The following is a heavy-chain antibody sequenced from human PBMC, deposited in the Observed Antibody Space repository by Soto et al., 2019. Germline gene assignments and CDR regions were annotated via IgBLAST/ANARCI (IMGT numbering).Heavy chain of an antibody. J-gene: IGHJ6*02. Sequence: QVQLHESGPGLVKPSETLSLTCNVSGDSIGRFYWSWIRQSAEKGLEWIGRVYSTGGTAYNPALEGRVTISLDRSNNHVSLEMNSVTAADTAVYFCVRDLSGTGLDIWGRGTRVIVSS. CDR1: GDSIGRFY. V-gene: IGHV4-4*07. CDR2: VYSTGGT. D-gene: IGHD1-26*01. CDR3: VRDLSGTGLDI.